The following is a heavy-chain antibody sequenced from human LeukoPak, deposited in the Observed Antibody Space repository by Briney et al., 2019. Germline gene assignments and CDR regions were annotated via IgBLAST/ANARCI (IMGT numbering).Heavy chain of an antibody. CDR1: GYTFTSYG. Sequence: ASVKVSCKASGYTFTSYGISWVRQAPGQGLEWMGWISAYNGNTNYAQKLQGRVTMTTDTSTSTAYMELRSLRSDDTAVYYCARRVGGYYYYYGMDVWGRGTTVTVSS. D-gene: IGHD3-16*01. CDR2: ISAYNGNT. CDR3: ARRVGGYYYYYGMDV. J-gene: IGHJ6*02. V-gene: IGHV1-18*01.